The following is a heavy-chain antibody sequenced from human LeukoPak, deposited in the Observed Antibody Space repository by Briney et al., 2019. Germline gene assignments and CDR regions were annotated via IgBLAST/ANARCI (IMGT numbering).Heavy chain of an antibody. D-gene: IGHD3-10*01. CDR2: IWYDGSNE. J-gene: IGHJ4*02. CDR1: GFTFSSYD. V-gene: IGHV3-33*08. CDR3: ARDGYGSGSIDY. Sequence: PGGSLRLSCAASGFTFSSYDMNWVRQAPGKGLEWVALIWYDGSNENYADSVKGRFTISRDNSKSTVYLQLNSLRAEDTAVYYCARDGYGSGSIDYWGQGTLVTVSS.